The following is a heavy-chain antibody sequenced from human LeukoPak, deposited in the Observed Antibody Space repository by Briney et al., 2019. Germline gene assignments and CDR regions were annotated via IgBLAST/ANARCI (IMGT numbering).Heavy chain of an antibody. Sequence: AGSLRLSCAASGFTFSNYGMHWVRHAPGKGQEWVAVISYDGSNKYDADSVKGRFTISRDNSKNTLYPQMNSLRAEDTAVYYCAKDTTSITPYYYMYVWGKGTTVTVSS. D-gene: IGHD1-14*01. V-gene: IGHV3-30*18. CDR1: GFTFSNYG. J-gene: IGHJ6*03. CDR2: ISYDGSNK. CDR3: AKDTTSITPYYYMYV.